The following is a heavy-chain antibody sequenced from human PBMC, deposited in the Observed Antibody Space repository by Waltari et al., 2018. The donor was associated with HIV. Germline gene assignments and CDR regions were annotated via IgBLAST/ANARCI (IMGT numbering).Heavy chain of an antibody. CDR3: GRGTTDYINY. V-gene: IGHV1-46*03. CDR2: VNTNGGGT. Sequence: VHLLQSGAEMRKHGASVTVSCTTSGYTFTNFYIHWVRQAPGQGLVWVGMVNTNGGGTLYSEAFPSRLTLSADTSTNTAYLHLTDLTPEDAATYCCGRGTTDYINYWGQGSLVTVSS. J-gene: IGHJ4*02. CDR1: GYTFTNFY. D-gene: IGHD4-4*01.